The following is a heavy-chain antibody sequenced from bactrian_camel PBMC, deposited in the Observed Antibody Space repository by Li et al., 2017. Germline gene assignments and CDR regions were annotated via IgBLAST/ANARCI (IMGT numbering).Heavy chain of an antibody. CDR2: IHIPTSSE. CDR1: ENMQC. J-gene: IGHJ6*01. Sequence: HVQLVESGGGSVQAGESLRLSCSASENMQCMAWFRQPPGKEREAIAGIHIPTSSEYYSDSVIRRFTISADNAKNTAYLQMDSLKPEDTAMYYCAAAGRPDVRRYCSGGLGADFAYWGQGTQVTVS. CDR3: AAAGRPDVRRYCSGGLGADFAY. V-gene: IGHV3S54*01. D-gene: IGHD1*01.